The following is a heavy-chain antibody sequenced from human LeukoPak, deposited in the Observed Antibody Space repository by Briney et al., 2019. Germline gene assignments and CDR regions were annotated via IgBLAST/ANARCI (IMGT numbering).Heavy chain of an antibody. V-gene: IGHV1-24*01. CDR3: VTMKQDRYDSRGPFDS. CDR2: YDPEEGVT. CDR1: DHTLNQVA. Sequence: ASVKVSCKVSDHTLNQVAIHWVRQAPGKGPEWMGGYDPEEGVTIYAEKFQDRVTMIEDTSTETAYMELSSLRYADTAVYFCVTMKQDRYDSRGPFDSWGQGSLVTVPS. J-gene: IGHJ4*02. D-gene: IGHD3-22*01.